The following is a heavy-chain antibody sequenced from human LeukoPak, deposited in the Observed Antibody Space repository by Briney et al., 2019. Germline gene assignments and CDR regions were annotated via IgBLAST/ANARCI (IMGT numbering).Heavy chain of an antibody. V-gene: IGHV3-53*01. CDR3: ATSIVGLTYDEHFQH. Sequence: PGGSLRLSCAASGFAVSSNHMNWVRQVPGKGLEWVSVIFNGGSTYYADSVKGRFTISRDNSKNTLYLQMNSLRAEDTAVYYCATSIVGLTYDEHFQHWGQGTLVTVSS. CDR2: IFNGGST. CDR1: GFAVSSNH. J-gene: IGHJ1*01. D-gene: IGHD1-26*01.